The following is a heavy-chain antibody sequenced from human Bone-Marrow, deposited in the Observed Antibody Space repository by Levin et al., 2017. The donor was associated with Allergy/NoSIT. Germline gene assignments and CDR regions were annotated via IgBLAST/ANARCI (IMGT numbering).Heavy chain of an antibody. Sequence: SETLSLTCTVSGGSVSSHDYYWGWIRQPPGKGLEWIGKIHYSGSTNYNPSLKSRVTISLVTSTNQFSLSLSSVTAADTAMYYCARAAVGGYTSSWYYFDNWGQGTLVTVSS. D-gene: IGHD6-13*01. J-gene: IGHJ4*02. CDR1: GGSVSSHDYY. CDR3: ARAAVGGYTSSWYYFDN. V-gene: IGHV4-39*07. CDR2: IHYSGST.